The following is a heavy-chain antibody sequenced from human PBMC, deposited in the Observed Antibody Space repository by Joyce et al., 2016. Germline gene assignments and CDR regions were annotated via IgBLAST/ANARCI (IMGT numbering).Heavy chain of an antibody. D-gene: IGHD6-19*01. V-gene: IGHV3-48*01. J-gene: IGHJ4*02. CDR1: GVTFSKYG. CDR2: ISSSSTIK. CDR3: ARDGRSSGCDY. Sequence: EVQLVESGGGLVQPGGSLRLSGAASGVTFSKYGINWVRQAPGKGLGWVSYISSSSTIKQYADSVKGRFTISRDSAKNSLYLQMNSLRVEDTAVYYCARDGRSSGCDYWGQGTLVTVSS.